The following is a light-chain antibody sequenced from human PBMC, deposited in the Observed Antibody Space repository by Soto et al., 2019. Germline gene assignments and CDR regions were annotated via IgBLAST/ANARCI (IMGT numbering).Light chain of an antibody. CDR1: QSVSSN. V-gene: IGKV3-15*01. CDR3: QQYHSWPPWT. J-gene: IGKJ1*01. Sequence: EIVMTQSPATLSVSPGERATLSCRASQSVSSNLAWYQQKPGQAPRLLIYGASTRATGIPARFSGSGSGTEFTLTISSLQSEDFALYYCQQYHSWPPWTVGQGTKVEIK. CDR2: GAS.